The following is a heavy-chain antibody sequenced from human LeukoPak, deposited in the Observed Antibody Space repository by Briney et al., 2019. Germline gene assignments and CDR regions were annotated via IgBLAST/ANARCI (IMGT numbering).Heavy chain of an antibody. CDR1: GGSISSSSYY. CDR2: IYYSGST. D-gene: IGHD3-16*01. J-gene: IGHJ4*02. V-gene: IGHV4-39*01. Sequence: PSETLSLTCTVSGGSISSSSYYWGWIRQPPGKGLEWIGSIYYSGSTYYNPSLKSRVTISVDTSKNQFSLKLSSVTAADTVVYYCAKAPRGFGGVKALYFDYWGQGTLVTVSS. CDR3: AKAPRGFGGVKALYFDY.